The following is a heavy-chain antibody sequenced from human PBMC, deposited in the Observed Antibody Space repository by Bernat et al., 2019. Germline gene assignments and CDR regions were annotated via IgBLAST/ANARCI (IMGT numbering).Heavy chain of an antibody. CDR3: ASQDYYGSGSDQYYFDY. CDR1: GGSISSSSYY. Sequence: QLQLQESGPGLVKPSETLSLTCTVSGGSISSSSYYWGWIRQPPGKGLEWIGSIYYSGNTYYNPSLKSRVTISVETSKNQLSLKLRSVTAADTAVYYCASQDYYGSGSDQYYFDYWGQGTLVTVSS. J-gene: IGHJ4*02. V-gene: IGHV4-39*01. CDR2: IYYSGNT. D-gene: IGHD3-10*01.